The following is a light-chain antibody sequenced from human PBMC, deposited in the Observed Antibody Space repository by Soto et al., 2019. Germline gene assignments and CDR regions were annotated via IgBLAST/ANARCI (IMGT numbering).Light chain of an antibody. J-gene: IGLJ2*01. CDR3: SSYAGSNNVV. V-gene: IGLV2-8*01. Sequence: QSVLTQPASVSGSPGQSITISCTGTSSDVGGHNYVSWYQQHPGKAPKLMIYEVSKRPSGVPDRFSGSKSGNTASLTVSGLQPEDDSNYYCSSYAGSNNVVFGGGTKVTVL. CDR1: SSDVGGHNY. CDR2: EVS.